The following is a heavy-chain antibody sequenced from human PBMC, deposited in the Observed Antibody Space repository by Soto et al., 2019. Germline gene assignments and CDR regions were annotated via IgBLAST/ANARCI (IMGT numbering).Heavy chain of an antibody. CDR2: SYSTGAT. J-gene: IGHJ4*02. CDR3: ATRMTTARY. Sequence: GGSLRLSCAASGFTVSNNYMSWVRQAPGKGIEWVSHSYSTGATEYAESVKGRFTISRDNSKNTLYLQMNRLKAEVTAVYYCATRMTTARYWGKGALVTVSS. V-gene: IGHV3-66*01. D-gene: IGHD4-17*01. CDR1: GFTVSNNY.